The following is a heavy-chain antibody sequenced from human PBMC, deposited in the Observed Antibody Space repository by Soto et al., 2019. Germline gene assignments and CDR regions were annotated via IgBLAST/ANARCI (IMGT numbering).Heavy chain of an antibody. J-gene: IGHJ3*02. Sequence: ASVKVSCKASGYTFTSYAMHWVRQAPGQRLEWMGWINAGNGNTKYSQKFQGRVTITRDTSASTAYMELSSLRSEDTAVYYCARVSVLRFLEWTLDDYFDIWGQGTMVTVSS. CDR1: GYTFTSYA. D-gene: IGHD3-3*01. CDR3: ARVSVLRFLEWTLDDYFDI. V-gene: IGHV1-3*01. CDR2: INAGNGNT.